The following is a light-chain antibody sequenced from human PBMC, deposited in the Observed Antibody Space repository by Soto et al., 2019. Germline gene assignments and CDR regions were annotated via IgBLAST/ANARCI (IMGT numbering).Light chain of an antibody. J-gene: IGLJ3*02. CDR3: NSYTAGTTWV. CDR2: DVS. V-gene: IGLV2-14*01. CDR1: TSDVGRYNY. Sequence: QSALTQPASVSGSPGQSITISCTGTTSDVGRYNYVSWHQQHPGKAPKLLIFDVSNRPSGVSDRFSGSKSGNTASLTISGLQAEDEADDYCNSYTAGTTWVFGGGTELSVL.